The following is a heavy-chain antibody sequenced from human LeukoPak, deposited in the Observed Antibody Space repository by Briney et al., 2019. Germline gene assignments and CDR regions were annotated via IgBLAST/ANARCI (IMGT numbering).Heavy chain of an antibody. Sequence: ASVKVSCTASGYTFTGYYMHWVRQAPGQGLEWMGWINPNSGGTNYAQKFQGRVTMTRDTSISTAYMELSSLRSEDTAVYYCARGEAVADFDYWGQGTLVTVSS. J-gene: IGHJ4*02. CDR2: INPNSGGT. D-gene: IGHD6-19*01. CDR1: GYTFTGYY. V-gene: IGHV1-2*02. CDR3: ARGEAVADFDY.